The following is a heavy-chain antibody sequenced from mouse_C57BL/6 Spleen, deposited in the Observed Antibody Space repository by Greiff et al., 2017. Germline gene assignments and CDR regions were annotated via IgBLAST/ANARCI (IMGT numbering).Heavy chain of an antibody. CDR1: GFTFSSYA. Sequence: EVKVVESGGGLVKPGGSLKLSCAASGFTFSSYAMSWVRQTPEKRLEWVATISDGGSFTYYPDNVKGRFIISRDNAKNTLYLQMSHLTSEDSALYYCAMGAAPRKEPLSNYHYYAMDYWGQGTSVTVSS. CDR2: ISDGGSFT. J-gene: IGHJ4*01. V-gene: IGHV5-4*03. CDR3: AMGAAPRKEPLSNYHYYAMDY. D-gene: IGHD2-5*01.